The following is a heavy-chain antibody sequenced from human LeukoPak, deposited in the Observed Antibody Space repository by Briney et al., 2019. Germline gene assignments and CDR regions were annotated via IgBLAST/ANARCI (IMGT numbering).Heavy chain of an antibody. V-gene: IGHV1-3*03. CDR1: GYTFTSYA. CDR3: ARNEVHRGAPPYYMDV. CDR2: INAGNGNT. D-gene: IGHD3-10*01. Sequence: ASVKVSCKASGYTFTSYAMHWVRQAPGQRLEWMGWINAGNGNTKYSQEFQGRVTITRDTSASTAYMELSSLRSEDMAVYYCARNEVHRGAPPYYMDVWGKGTTVIISS. J-gene: IGHJ6*03.